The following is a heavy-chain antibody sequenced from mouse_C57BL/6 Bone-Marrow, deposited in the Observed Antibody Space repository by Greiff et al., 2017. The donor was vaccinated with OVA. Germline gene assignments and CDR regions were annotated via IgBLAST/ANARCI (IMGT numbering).Heavy chain of an antibody. V-gene: IGHV3-6*01. CDR2: ISYDGSN. CDR3: ARDGTFYAMDY. Sequence: DVKLQESGPGLVKPSQSLSLTCSVTGYSITSGYYWNWIRQFPGNKLEWMGYISYDGSNNYNPSLKNRISITRDTSKNQSFLKLNSVTTEDTATYYCARDGTFYAMDYWGQGTSVTVSS. D-gene: IGHD1-1*02. CDR1: GYSITSGYY. J-gene: IGHJ4*01.